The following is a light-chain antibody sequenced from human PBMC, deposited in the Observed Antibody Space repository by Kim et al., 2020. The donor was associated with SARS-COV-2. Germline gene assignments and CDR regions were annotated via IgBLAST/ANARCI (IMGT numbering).Light chain of an antibody. V-gene: IGKV1-5*01. J-gene: IGKJ1*01. CDR3: QQYNTFST. Sequence: SASVGDRVTNTCRDSQGISRYLAWYQQKPGKAPNLLSFDASTLKSGTPSRFTGRGSGTECTLTISSLQPDDFATYCCQQYNTFSTFGQGTEVDIK. CDR2: DAS. CDR1: QGISRY.